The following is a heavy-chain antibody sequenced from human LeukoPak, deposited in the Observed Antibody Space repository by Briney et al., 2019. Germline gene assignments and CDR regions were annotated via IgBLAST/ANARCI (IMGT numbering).Heavy chain of an antibody. Sequence: ETLSLTCSVSGGSVSSYYWSWIRQPPGKGLEWVANIKQDGSEKYYVDSVKGRFTISRDNAKNSLYLQMNSLRAEDTAVYYCASNQLLSGYYYYYYMDVWGKGTTVTVSS. CDR2: IKQDGSEK. V-gene: IGHV3-7*01. D-gene: IGHD2-2*01. J-gene: IGHJ6*03. CDR1: GGSVSSYY. CDR3: ASNQLLSGYYYYYYMDV.